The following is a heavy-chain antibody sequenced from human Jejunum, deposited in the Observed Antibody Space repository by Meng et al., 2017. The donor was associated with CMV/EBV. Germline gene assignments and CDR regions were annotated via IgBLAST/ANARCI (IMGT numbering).Heavy chain of an antibody. Sequence: FTVSSHWMTGVRQAPGKGLEWVANINQDGSQKNYVDSVKGRFTISRDNAKNSLFLQMNSLRAEDTAVYYCARDRTSVVVPAALLYWGQGTLVTVSS. CDR2: INQDGSQK. CDR1: FTVSSHW. D-gene: IGHD2-2*01. J-gene: IGHJ4*02. CDR3: ARDRTSVVVPAALLY. V-gene: IGHV3-7*01.